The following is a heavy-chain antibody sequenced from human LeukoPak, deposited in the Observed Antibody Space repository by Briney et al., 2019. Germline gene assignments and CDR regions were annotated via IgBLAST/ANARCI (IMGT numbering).Heavy chain of an antibody. CDR2: IYYSGST. V-gene: IGHV4-59*01. CDR1: GGSISSYY. D-gene: IGHD3-10*01. Sequence: KTSENLSLTCSVSGGSISSYYWSWIRQSPGKGLEWIGYIYYSGSTDSNPSLKSRVTISVDTSKNQFSLKLSSVTAADTAVYYCARVPLTGYFDYWGQGTLVTVSS. CDR3: ARVPLTGYFDY. J-gene: IGHJ4*02.